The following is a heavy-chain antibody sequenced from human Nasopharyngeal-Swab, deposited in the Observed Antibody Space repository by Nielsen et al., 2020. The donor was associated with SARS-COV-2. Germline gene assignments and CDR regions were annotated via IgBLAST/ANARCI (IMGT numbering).Heavy chain of an antibody. V-gene: IGHV3-48*03. CDR1: GLGFSNYE. Sequence: GESLKISCAASGLGFSNYEMNWVRQAPGKGLEWISYISTTTATIYYADSVKGRFTISRDNAKNSLYLQMNSLRAEDTAFYYCAREVPYSGHDDAFDIWGQGTMVTVSA. J-gene: IGHJ3*02. CDR2: ISTTTATI. CDR3: AREVPYSGHDDAFDI. D-gene: IGHD5-12*01.